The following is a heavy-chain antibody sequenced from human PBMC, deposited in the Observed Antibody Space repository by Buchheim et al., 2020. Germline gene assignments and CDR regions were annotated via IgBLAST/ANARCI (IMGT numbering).Heavy chain of an antibody. Sequence: QVQLQESGPGLVKPPQTLSLTCTVSGGSISSGGYYWSWIRQHPGKGLEWIGYIYYSGSTYYNPSLKSRVTISVDTSKNQFSLKLSSVTAADTAVYYCARDGSGSGEVGVYDSSGYHFDYWGQGTL. CDR3: ARDGSGSGEVGVYDSSGYHFDY. V-gene: IGHV4-31*03. CDR2: IYYSGST. D-gene: IGHD3-22*01. J-gene: IGHJ4*02. CDR1: GGSISSGGYY.